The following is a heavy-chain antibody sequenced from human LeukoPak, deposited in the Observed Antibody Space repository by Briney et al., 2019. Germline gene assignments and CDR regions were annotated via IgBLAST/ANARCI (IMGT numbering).Heavy chain of an antibody. CDR1: GFTFSGYC. CDR2: ISTSSSYI. D-gene: IGHD5-24*01. Sequence: GGSLRLSCAASGFTFSGYCMNWVRQAPGKGLEWVSSISTSSSYIYYADSVKGRFTISRDNAKNSLYLQMNSLRAEDTAVYYCARGRDGYNLVDAFDIWGQGIMVTVSS. J-gene: IGHJ3*02. V-gene: IGHV3-21*01. CDR3: ARGRDGYNLVDAFDI.